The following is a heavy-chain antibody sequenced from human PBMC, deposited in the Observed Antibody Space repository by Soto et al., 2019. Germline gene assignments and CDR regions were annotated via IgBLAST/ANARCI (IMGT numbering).Heavy chain of an antibody. CDR2: ISYDGKVA. CDR1: GFTFSSYG. D-gene: IGHD1-1*01. CDR3: AKEGPITNWYFDY. V-gene: IGHV3-30*18. J-gene: IGHJ4*02. Sequence: QVQLVESGGGVVQPGRSLRLSCAASGFTFSSYGMHWVRQAPGKGLEWVTVISYDGKVAYSADSVMGRFTISRDNSKNTLYLQMNSLRTEDTAMYYCAKEGPITNWYFDYWGQGTLVTVSS.